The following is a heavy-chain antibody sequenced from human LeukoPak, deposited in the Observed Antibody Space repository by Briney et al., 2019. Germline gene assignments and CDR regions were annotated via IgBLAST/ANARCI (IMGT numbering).Heavy chain of an antibody. Sequence: PSETLSLTCTVSGGSISSYYWSWIRQPPGKGLEWIGYIYYSGSTNYNPSLKSRVTISVDTSKNQFSLKLSSATAADTAVYYCARDRGYYDSSGLENWFDPWGQGTQVTVSS. D-gene: IGHD3-22*01. CDR2: IYYSGST. CDR3: ARDRGYYDSSGLENWFDP. J-gene: IGHJ5*02. CDR1: GGSISSYY. V-gene: IGHV4-59*01.